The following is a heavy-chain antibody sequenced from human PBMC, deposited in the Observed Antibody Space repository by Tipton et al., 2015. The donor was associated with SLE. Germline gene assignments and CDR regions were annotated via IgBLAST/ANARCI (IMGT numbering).Heavy chain of an antibody. CDR1: GGSISSGGYY. Sequence: TLSLTCTVSGGSISSGGYYWSWIRQHPGKGLEWIGYIYYSGSTYYNPSLKSRVTISVDTPKNQFSLKLSSVTAADTAVYYCAREGEKAAPGGYYYHMDVWGKGTTVTVSS. CDR3: AREGEKAAPGGYYYHMDV. D-gene: IGHD3-16*01. J-gene: IGHJ6*03. V-gene: IGHV4-31*03. CDR2: IYYSGST.